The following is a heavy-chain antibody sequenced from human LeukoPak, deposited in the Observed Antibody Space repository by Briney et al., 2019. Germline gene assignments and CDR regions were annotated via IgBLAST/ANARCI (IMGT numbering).Heavy chain of an antibody. CDR3: ARQGFGSSYFDY. J-gene: IGHJ4*02. V-gene: IGHV4-59*10. CDR2: VYTSGST. CDR1: GGSFSGYY. Sequence: SETLSLTCAVYGGSFSGYYWSWLRQPAGKGLEWIGRVYTSGSTNYNPSLKSRVSLSVDTSRNQFSLNLTSVTAADTAVYYCARQGFGSSYFDYWGQGTLVTVSS. D-gene: IGHD3-16*01.